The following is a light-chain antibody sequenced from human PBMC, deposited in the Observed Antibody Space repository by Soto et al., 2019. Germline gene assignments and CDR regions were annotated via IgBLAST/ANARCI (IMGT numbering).Light chain of an antibody. CDR3: GTWDSSLSVGV. J-gene: IGLJ1*01. CDR2: NNN. CDR1: SSNIGEFT. Sequence: SVLTQPASATRTHGRRGTITNSGSSSNIGEFTVNWYQQLPRTAPKLLIYNNNQRPSGVPDRFSGSKSGTSASLAITGLHAGDEAYYYCGTWDSSLSVGVFGTGTKVTVL. V-gene: IGLV1-44*01.